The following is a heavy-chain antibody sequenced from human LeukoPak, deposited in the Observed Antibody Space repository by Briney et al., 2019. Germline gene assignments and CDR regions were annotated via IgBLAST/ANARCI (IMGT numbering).Heavy chain of an antibody. CDR1: GGSISSYY. J-gene: IGHJ3*02. CDR3: ARGLLDGYTHPAAFDI. D-gene: IGHD5-24*01. CDR2: IYYSGST. V-gene: IGHV4-59*01. Sequence: SETLSLTCTVSGGSISSYYWSWIRQPPGKGLEWIGYIYYSGSTNYNPSLQSRVTMSVDTSKNQFSLKLSSVTAADTAVYYCARGLLDGYTHPAAFDIWGQGTMVTVSS.